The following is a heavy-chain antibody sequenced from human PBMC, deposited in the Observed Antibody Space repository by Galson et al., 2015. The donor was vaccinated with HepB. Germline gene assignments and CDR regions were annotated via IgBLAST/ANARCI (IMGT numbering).Heavy chain of an antibody. V-gene: IGHV3-11*01. D-gene: IGHD2-15*01. CDR3: AVVAAEDLYFDY. CDR2: ISDSGNTI. CDR1: RFNFSAYY. Sequence: SLRLSCAASRFNFSAYYMSWIRQAPGKGLEWISYISDSGNTIYYADSVKGRFTISRDNTKDSLYLQMNSLRAEDTAVYYCAVVAAEDLYFDYWGQGTLVTVSS. J-gene: IGHJ4*02.